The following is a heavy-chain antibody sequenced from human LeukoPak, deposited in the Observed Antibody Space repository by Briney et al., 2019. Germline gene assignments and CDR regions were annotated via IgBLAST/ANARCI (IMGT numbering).Heavy chain of an antibody. CDR3: ARDKIVWGSYRTDPFDI. CDR2: MNPNSGNT. D-gene: IGHD3-16*02. CDR1: GYTFTSYD. V-gene: IGHV1-8*01. J-gene: IGHJ3*02. Sequence: GASVKVSCKASGYTFTSYDINWVRQATGQGLEWMGWMNPNSGNTGYAQKFQGRVTMTRDTSISTAYMELSRLRSDDTAVYYCARDKIVWGSYRTDPFDIWGQGTMVTVSS.